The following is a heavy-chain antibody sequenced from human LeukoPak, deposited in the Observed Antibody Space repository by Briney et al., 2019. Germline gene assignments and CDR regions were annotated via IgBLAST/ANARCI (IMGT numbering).Heavy chain of an antibody. Sequence: ASVKVSCKASGYTFTSYYMHWVRQAPGQGRERMGLIDPSGGSTSYAQKFQGRVTMTRDTSTSTVYMELSSLRSEDTAVYYCASEVDTAMVTEDYWGQGTLVTVSS. V-gene: IGHV1-46*01. CDR1: GYTFTSYY. CDR2: IDPSGGST. CDR3: ASEVDTAMVTEDY. D-gene: IGHD5-18*01. J-gene: IGHJ4*02.